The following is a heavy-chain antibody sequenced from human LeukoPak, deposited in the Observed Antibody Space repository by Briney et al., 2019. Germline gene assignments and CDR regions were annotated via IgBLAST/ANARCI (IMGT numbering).Heavy chain of an antibody. D-gene: IGHD2/OR15-2a*01. Sequence: RASETLSLTCAVSGGSISSSNWWSWVRQPPGKGLEWIGEIYHSGSTNYNPSLKSRVTISVDKSKNQFSLKLSSVTAADTAVYYCAIAVRSDAGYFQHWGQGTLVTVSS. CDR2: IYHSGST. J-gene: IGHJ1*01. V-gene: IGHV4-4*02. CDR1: GGSISSSNW. CDR3: AIAVRSDAGYFQH.